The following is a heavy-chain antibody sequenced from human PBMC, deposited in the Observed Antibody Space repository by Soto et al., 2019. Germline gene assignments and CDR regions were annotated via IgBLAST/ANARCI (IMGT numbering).Heavy chain of an antibody. V-gene: IGHV4-59*08. CDR3: ARHIAVFGLDV. Sequence: QVQLQESGPGLVKPSETLSLTCTVSGASINTYYWSWIRQPPGKGLEWIGYIFYNGSTNYHPSLKSRVTMSADTWKNQLSLKLSAVTAADTARYYCARHIAVFGLDVWGQGTTLAVSS. J-gene: IGHJ6*02. CDR1: GASINTYY. D-gene: IGHD3-16*01. CDR2: IFYNGST.